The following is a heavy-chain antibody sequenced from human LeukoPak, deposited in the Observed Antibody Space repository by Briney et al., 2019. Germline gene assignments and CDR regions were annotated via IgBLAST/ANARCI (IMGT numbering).Heavy chain of an antibody. D-gene: IGHD3-16*02. Sequence: ASVKVSCKASGYTFTNYGINWVRQAPGQGLEWMGWISAFNGHTSYAQKFQGRVTMTTDTSTSTAYMELRSLRSDDTAVYYCARARLGELSSFDYWGQGTLVTVSS. CDR2: ISAFNGHT. J-gene: IGHJ4*02. V-gene: IGHV1-18*01. CDR3: ARARLGELSSFDY. CDR1: GYTFTNYG.